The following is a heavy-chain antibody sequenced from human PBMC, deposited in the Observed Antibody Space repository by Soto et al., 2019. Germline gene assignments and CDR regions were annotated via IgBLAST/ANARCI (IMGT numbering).Heavy chain of an antibody. V-gene: IGHV1-69*01. CDR2: IIPIFGTA. CDR3: GGGGYDSSGYYEYYFDY. J-gene: IGHJ4*02. CDR1: GGTFSSYA. D-gene: IGHD3-22*01. Sequence: QVQLVQSGAEVKKPGSSVKVSCKASGGTFSSYAISWVRQAPGQGLEWMGGIIPIFGTANYAQKFQGRVTITADESTGTASMGLGSLRSEDTAVYYCGGGGYDSSGYYEYYFDYWGQGTLVTVSS.